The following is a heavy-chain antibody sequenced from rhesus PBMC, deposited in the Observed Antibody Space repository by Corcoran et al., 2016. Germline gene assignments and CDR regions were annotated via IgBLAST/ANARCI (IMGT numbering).Heavy chain of an antibody. V-gene: IGHV4-106*01. D-gene: IGHD3-28*01. Sequence: QVQLQESGPAVVKPSETLSLTCAVSGGSISDDYYWSWIRQPPGKGLEWIGYIYGSGGGTNYKPSLKNRVTISIDTSKNQFSLKLSSVTAADTAVYYCARDYYDSGYVGLDSWGQGVVVTVSS. CDR1: GGSISDDYY. J-gene: IGHJ6*01. CDR3: ARDYYDSGYVGLDS. CDR2: IYGSGGGT.